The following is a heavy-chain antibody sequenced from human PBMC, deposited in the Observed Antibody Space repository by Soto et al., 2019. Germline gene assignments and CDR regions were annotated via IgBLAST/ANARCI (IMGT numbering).Heavy chain of an antibody. Sequence: QVQLVQSGAELKEPGDSVRVSCEASGYTFTAYYIHWVRQAPGQGLEWMGWINPRIGDTSSAQDCQGRVTRTRDTSISTVYMELRRLTSDDTSIYYCASHMDYYYGTGSGNGHGFWGQGTTVTVFS. D-gene: IGHD3-10*01. CDR2: INPRIGDT. CDR3: ASHMDYYYGTGSGNGHGF. J-gene: IGHJ6*02. CDR1: GYTFTAYY. V-gene: IGHV1-2*02.